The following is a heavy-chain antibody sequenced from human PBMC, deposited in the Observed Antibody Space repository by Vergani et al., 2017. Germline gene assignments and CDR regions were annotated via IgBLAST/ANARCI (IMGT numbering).Heavy chain of an antibody. CDR2: INHSGST. Sequence: QVQLQQWGAGLLKPSETLSLTCAVYGGSFSGYYWSWIRQPPGKGLEWIGEINHSGSTNYNPSLKSRVTISVDTSKNQFSLTLSSVTAADTAVYYCARGDGVVTVDYFDYWGQGTLVTVSS. CDR1: GGSFSGYY. D-gene: IGHD2-21*02. J-gene: IGHJ4*02. V-gene: IGHV4-34*01. CDR3: ARGDGVVTVDYFDY.